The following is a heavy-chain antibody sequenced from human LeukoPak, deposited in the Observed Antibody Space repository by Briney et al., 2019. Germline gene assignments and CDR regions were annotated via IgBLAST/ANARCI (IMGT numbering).Heavy chain of an antibody. CDR2: INYSRST. D-gene: IGHD6-19*01. Sequence: SETLSLTCAVYGGSFSGYYWSWIRQPPGKGLEWIGEINYSRSTNYNPSLKSRVTISVDTSKNQFSLKLSSVTAADTAVYYCARGPTAVRDYWGQGTLVTVSS. CDR1: GGSFSGYY. J-gene: IGHJ4*02. V-gene: IGHV4-34*01. CDR3: ARGPTAVRDY.